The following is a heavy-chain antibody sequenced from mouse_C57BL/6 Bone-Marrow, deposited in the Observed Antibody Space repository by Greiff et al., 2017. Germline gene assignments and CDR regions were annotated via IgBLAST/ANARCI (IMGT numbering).Heavy chain of an antibody. CDR1: GYTFTSYW. D-gene: IGHD3-2*02. J-gene: IGHJ3*01. CDR3: ARGTAQATAWFAY. Sequence: VQLQQPGAELVKPGASVKLSCKASGYTFTSYWMHWVKQRPGQGLEWIGMIHPNSGSTNYNEKFKSKATLTVDKSSSTAYMPLSSLTSEDSAVYYCARGTAQATAWFAYWGQGTLVTVSA. CDR2: IHPNSGST. V-gene: IGHV1-64*01.